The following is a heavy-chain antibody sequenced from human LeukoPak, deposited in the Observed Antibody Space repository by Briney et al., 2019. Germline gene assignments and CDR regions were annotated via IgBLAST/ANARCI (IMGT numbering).Heavy chain of an antibody. CDR2: INPNSGGT. Sequence: ASVKVSCKASGYTFTGYYMHWVRQAPGQGLEWMGRINPNSGGTNYAQKFQGRVTMTRDTSISTAYMELSRLRPDDTAVYYCARVGGYRSGGSCYSNFDYWGQGTLVTVSS. D-gene: IGHD2-15*01. CDR1: GYTFTGYY. V-gene: IGHV1-2*06. J-gene: IGHJ4*02. CDR3: ARVGGYRSGGSCYSNFDY.